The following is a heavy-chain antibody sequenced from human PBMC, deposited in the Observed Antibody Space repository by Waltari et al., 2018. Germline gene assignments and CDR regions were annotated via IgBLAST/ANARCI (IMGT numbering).Heavy chain of an antibody. V-gene: IGHV3-48*04. CDR2: ICGGSCTM. J-gene: IGHJ6*03. CDR1: GFSFSAYI. CDR3: VRGLGEMATNPYFYYYMDV. D-gene: IGHD5-12*01. Sequence: EVQLVESGGGLVQPGGSLRLSCAASGFSFSAYIVSWVRQAPGKGLEWVSHICGGSCTMYYAGSVKGRFSISRDNTKNSLYLQMKSLRAEDSAVYYCVRGLGEMATNPYFYYYMDVWGKGTTVTVSS.